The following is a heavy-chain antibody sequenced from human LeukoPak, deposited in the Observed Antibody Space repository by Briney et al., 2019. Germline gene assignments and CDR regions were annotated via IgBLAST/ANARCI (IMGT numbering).Heavy chain of an antibody. CDR1: GSSISSGYY. D-gene: IGHD6-13*01. V-gene: IGHV4-38-2*02. CDR3: ATPFGSSSWYDY. Sequence: SETLSLTCTVSGSSISSGYYWGWIRQPPGKGLEWIGNMHHSGNTYYNPSLRSRVTISIDTSNNQFSLKLTSVTAADTAVYYCATPFGSSSWYDYWGQGTLVTVSS. J-gene: IGHJ4*02. CDR2: MHHSGNT.